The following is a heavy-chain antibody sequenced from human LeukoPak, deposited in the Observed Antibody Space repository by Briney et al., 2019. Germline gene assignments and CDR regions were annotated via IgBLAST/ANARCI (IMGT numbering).Heavy chain of an antibody. D-gene: IGHD3-10*01. J-gene: IGHJ6*03. Sequence: GASVKVSCKASGGTFSSYAISWVRQAPGQGLEWMGGIIPIFGTANYAQKFQGRVTITADKSTSTAYMELSSLRSEDTAVYYCAGLHHYGSGSYYNSYYYYYMDVWGKGTTVTVSS. CDR1: GGTFSSYA. CDR3: AGLHHYGSGSYYNSYYYYYMDV. CDR2: IIPIFGTA. V-gene: IGHV1-69*06.